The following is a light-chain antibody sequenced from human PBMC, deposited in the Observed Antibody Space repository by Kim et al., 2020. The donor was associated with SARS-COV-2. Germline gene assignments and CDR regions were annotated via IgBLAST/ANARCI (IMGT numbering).Light chain of an antibody. CDR2: AAC. V-gene: IGKV1-16*01. CDR3: QQYNNYPYT. CDR1: EGISIQ. Sequence: SASVGDRVTITCRASEGISIQLAGLQQTREKAPKPLIYAACCLQSGVPSSYSGSGSGTDFTLTINSLQPGDCETYYCQQYNNYPYTCGQETKLEI. J-gene: IGKJ2*01.